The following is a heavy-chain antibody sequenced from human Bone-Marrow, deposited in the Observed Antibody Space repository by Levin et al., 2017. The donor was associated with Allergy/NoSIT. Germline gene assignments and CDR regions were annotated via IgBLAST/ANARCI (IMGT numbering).Heavy chain of an antibody. V-gene: IGHV4-31*03. Sequence: SETLSLTCTVSGDSITSDGFHWAWVRQTAGKGLEWIGYIYHSGSTYYNPSLQSRVAISIDTSKNQFFLTVNSVTAADTAMYYCARADDFGEFTYYYHLDVWGQGTTVIVSS. D-gene: IGHD4-17*01. CDR2: IYHSGST. J-gene: IGHJ6*02. CDR3: ARADDFGEFTYYYHLDV. CDR1: GDSITSDGFH.